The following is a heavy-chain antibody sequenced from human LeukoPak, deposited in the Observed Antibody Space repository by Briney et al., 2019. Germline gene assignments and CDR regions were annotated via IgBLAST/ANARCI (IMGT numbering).Heavy chain of an antibody. J-gene: IGHJ6*02. CDR3: AKDPHIMGILDYYYGMDV. CDR2: ISYDGSNK. V-gene: IGHV3-30*18. Sequence: GGSLRLSCAASGFTFSSYGMHWVRQAPGKGLEWVAVISYDGSNKYYADSVKGRFTISRDNSKNTLYQQMNSLRAEDTAVYYCAKDPHIMGILDYYYGMDVWGQGTTVTVSS. CDR1: GFTFSSYG. D-gene: IGHD1-26*01.